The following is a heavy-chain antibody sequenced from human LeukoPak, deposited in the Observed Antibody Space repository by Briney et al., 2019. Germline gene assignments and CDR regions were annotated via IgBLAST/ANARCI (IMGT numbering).Heavy chain of an antibody. D-gene: IGHD6-19*01. V-gene: IGHV4-34*01. CDR2: INHNGST. CDR1: GGSFSGYY. J-gene: IGHJ3*02. Sequence: PSETLSLTCAVYGGSFSGYYWSWIRQPPGKGLERIGEINHNGSTNYNPSLKSRVTISVDTSKNQFSLKLSSVTAADTAVYYCARVQVQWLVRSAFDIWGQGTMVTVSS. CDR3: ARVQVQWLVRSAFDI.